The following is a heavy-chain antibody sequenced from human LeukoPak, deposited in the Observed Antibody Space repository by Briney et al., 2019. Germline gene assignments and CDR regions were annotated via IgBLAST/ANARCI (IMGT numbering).Heavy chain of an antibody. J-gene: IGHJ4*02. CDR1: GFTVSSNY. V-gene: IGHV3-15*01. CDR3: TTVLYRDFDY. Sequence: GGSLRLSCAASGFTVSSNYMSWVRQAPGKGLEWVGRIKSKTDGGTTDYAAPVKGRFTISRDDSKNTLYLQMNSLKTEDTAVYYCTTVLYRDFDYWGQGTLVTVSS. CDR2: IKSKTDGGTT. D-gene: IGHD1-14*01.